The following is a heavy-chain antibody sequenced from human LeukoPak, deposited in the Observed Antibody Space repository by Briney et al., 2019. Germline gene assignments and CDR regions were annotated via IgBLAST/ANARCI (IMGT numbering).Heavy chain of an antibody. Sequence: GGSLRLSCAASGFTFSTYGMNWVRQAPGKGLEWVSGVIPSGGTTYYADSVKGRFTISRDNSKNSLYLQMNSLRAEDTAVYYCARDNGGYGSNMDVWGKGTTVTVSS. V-gene: IGHV3-23*01. D-gene: IGHD3-10*01. CDR1: GFTFSTYG. J-gene: IGHJ6*03. CDR3: ARDNGGYGSNMDV. CDR2: VIPSGGTT.